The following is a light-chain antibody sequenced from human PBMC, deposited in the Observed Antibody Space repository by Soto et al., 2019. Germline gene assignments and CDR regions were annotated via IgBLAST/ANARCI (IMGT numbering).Light chain of an antibody. CDR3: QQYNNLPIT. Sequence: EVVLTQSPATLSVSPGDRATLSCRASQNIKTILAWYQQKPGQAPRLLIYGASTRATGIPARFTGSGAGTEFTLTISSLQSEDFAVYYCQQYNNLPITFGPGTRLEIK. V-gene: IGKV3-15*01. CDR1: QNIKTI. J-gene: IGKJ5*01. CDR2: GAS.